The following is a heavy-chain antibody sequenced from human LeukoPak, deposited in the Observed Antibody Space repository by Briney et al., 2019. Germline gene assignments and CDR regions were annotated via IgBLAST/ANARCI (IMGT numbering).Heavy chain of an antibody. Sequence: PGWSLRLSCAASGVTVSSNYMNWGRQAPGHGLERGSGICSGGTTFYADSVAARFTISRDNCNNTLYLQMNSLRAEYTAMYYCAREYYDNSGGEDAFDIWGPGTMVTVSS. J-gene: IGHJ3*02. CDR2: ICSGGTT. V-gene: IGHV3-53*01. D-gene: IGHD3-22*01. CDR1: GVTVSSNY. CDR3: AREYYDNSGGEDAFDI.